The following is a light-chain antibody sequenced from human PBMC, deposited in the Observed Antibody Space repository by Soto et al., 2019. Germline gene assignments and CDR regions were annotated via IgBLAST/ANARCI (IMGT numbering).Light chain of an antibody. V-gene: IGKV3-20*01. Sequence: EIVLTQSPGTLSLSPGERATLSCRASQSVSSSYLAWYQQKPGQAPRLLISGASSRATGIPDRFSGSGSGTDFTLTISRLEPEDFAVYYCQQYGSSPPWTFGQGTKGDIK. CDR3: QQYGSSPPWT. CDR1: QSVSSSY. J-gene: IGKJ1*01. CDR2: GAS.